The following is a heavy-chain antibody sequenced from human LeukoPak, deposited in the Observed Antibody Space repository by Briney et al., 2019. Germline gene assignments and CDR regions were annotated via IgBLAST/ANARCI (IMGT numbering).Heavy chain of an antibody. V-gene: IGHV4-4*07. CDR3: ARVGKTAMVKGGYYFDY. CDR1: GGSISSYY. Sequence: PSETLSLTCTVSGGSISSYYWSWIRQPAGKGLEWIGRIYTSGSTNYNPSLKSRVTMSVDTSKDQFSLKLSSVTAADTAVYYCARVGKTAMVKGGYYFDYWGQGTLVTVSP. CDR2: IYTSGST. D-gene: IGHD5-18*01. J-gene: IGHJ4*02.